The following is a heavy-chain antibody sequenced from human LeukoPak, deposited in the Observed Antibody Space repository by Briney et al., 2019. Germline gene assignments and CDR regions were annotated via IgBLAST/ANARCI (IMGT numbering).Heavy chain of an antibody. CDR2: IYYSGST. Sequence: SQTLSLTCTVSGGSISSGDYYWSWIRQPPGKGLEWIGYIYYSGSTYYNPSLKSRVTISVDTSKNQFSLKLSSVTAADTAVYYCARESEYCSGGSCPALDYWGQGTLVTVSS. V-gene: IGHV4-30-4*01. CDR3: ARESEYCSGGSCPALDY. J-gene: IGHJ4*02. CDR1: GGSISSGDYY. D-gene: IGHD2-15*01.